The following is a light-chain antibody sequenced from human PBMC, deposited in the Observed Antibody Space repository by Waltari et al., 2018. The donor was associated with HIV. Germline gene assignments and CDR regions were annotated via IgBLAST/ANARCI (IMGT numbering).Light chain of an antibody. CDR1: DSLSRD. Sequence: EIVLTQSPVTLSLSPGKRATLSCRASDSLSRDLAWYKQNPGQAPRLLIYDASKRATGIPARFSGSGSGTDFTLTISSLAPEDSAIYFCQQRVTFPLTFGGGTKVEIK. CDR3: QQRVTFPLT. V-gene: IGKV3-11*01. J-gene: IGKJ4*01. CDR2: DAS.